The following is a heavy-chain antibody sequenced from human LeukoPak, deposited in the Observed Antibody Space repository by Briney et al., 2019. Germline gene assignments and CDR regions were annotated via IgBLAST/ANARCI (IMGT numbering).Heavy chain of an antibody. Sequence: GGSLRLSCAASGFTFSSYSMNWVRRAPGKGLEWVSSISSSSSYIYYADSVKGRFTISRDNAKNSLYPQMNSLRAEDTAVYYCASYYDYYYMDVWGKGTTVTVSS. CDR1: GFTFSSYS. CDR2: ISSSSSYI. CDR3: ASYYDYYYMDV. J-gene: IGHJ6*03. V-gene: IGHV3-21*01.